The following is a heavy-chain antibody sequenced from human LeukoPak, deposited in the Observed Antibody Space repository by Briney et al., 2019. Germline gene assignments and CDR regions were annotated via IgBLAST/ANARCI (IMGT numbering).Heavy chain of an antibody. D-gene: IGHD3-10*01. V-gene: IGHV1-18*01. CDR2: ISAYNGNT. CDR3: ARTALTMVRGVSDY. J-gene: IGHJ4*02. CDR1: GYTFTSHG. Sequence: ASVKVSCKASGYTFTSHGISWVRQAPGQGLEWMGWISAYNGNTNYAQKHQGRVTMTTDTSTSTAYMELRSLRSDDTAVYYCARTALTMVRGVSDYWGQGTLVTVSS.